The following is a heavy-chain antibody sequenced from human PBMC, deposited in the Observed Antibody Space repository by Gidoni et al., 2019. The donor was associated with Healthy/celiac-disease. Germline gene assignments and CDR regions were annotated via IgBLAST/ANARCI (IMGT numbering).Heavy chain of an antibody. Sequence: QVQLVQSGAEVKKPGASVKGSCQASGYTFTSYAMHWVRQAPGQRLEWMGSINAGNGNTKYSQKFQGRVTITRDTSASTAYMELSSLRSEDTAVYYCARDYYDSSGYPHWGQGTLVTVSS. J-gene: IGHJ4*02. CDR3: ARDYYDSSGYPH. CDR1: GYTFTSYA. V-gene: IGHV1-3*01. D-gene: IGHD3-22*01. CDR2: INAGNGNT.